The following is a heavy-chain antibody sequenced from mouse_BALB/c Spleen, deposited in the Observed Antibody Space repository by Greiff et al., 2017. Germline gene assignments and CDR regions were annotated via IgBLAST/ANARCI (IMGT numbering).Heavy chain of an antibody. V-gene: IGHV5-17*02. J-gene: IGHJ2*01. CDR3: ARGTGKGGYFDY. Sequence: EVQGVESGGGLVQPGGSRKLSCAASGFTFSSFGMHWVRQAPEKGLEWVAYISSGSSTIYYADTVKGRFTISRDNPKNTLFLQMTSLRSEDTAMYYCARGTGKGGYFDYGGQGTTLTVSS. CDR2: ISSGSSTI. D-gene: IGHD4-1*01. CDR1: GFTFSSFG.